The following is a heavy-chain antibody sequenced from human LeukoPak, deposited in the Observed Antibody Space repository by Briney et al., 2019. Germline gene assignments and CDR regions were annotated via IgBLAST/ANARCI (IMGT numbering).Heavy chain of an antibody. CDR2: IAGSSGYI. V-gene: IGHV3-21*01. CDR3: ARAVDPHRYDRSGFDQ. CDR1: GFTFSSYT. Sequence: GGSLRLSCAASGFTFSSYTMNWVRQAPGKGLEWVSSIAGSSGYISYADSVKGRFTISRDNAKKSLYLQMTSLTAEDTAVYYRARAVDPHRYDRSGFDQWGQGTLVTVSS. J-gene: IGHJ4*02. D-gene: IGHD3-22*01.